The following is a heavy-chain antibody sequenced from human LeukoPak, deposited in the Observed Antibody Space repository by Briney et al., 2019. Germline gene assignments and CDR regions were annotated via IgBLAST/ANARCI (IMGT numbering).Heavy chain of an antibody. CDR1: GFTVSSNS. CDR3: ARAPITFGGVVYFDY. D-gene: IGHD3-16*01. J-gene: IGHJ4*02. CDR2: IYSGGSS. V-gene: IGHV3-53*01. Sequence: PGGSLRLSCAASGFTVSSNSMNWVRQAPGKGLEWVSVIYSGGSSSYADSVKGRFTISRDNSKNTLYLQMNSLRAEDTAVYYCARAPITFGGVVYFDYWGQGTLVTVSS.